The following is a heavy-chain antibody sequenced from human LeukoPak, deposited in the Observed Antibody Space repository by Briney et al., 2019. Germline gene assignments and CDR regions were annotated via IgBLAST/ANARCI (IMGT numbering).Heavy chain of an antibody. D-gene: IGHD3-16*01. CDR2: ISLTGET. CDR3: ARAVISFGGGVAKGFDC. CDR1: GGSISSTNW. V-gene: IGHV4-4*02. Sequence: SETLSLTCGVSGGSISSTNWWSWVRQPPGQGLEWIGEISLTGETNYNPSLNGRVTMSLDTSKNQFSLNLRSVTAADTAVYYCARAVISFGGGVAKGFDCWGQGTLVTVSS. J-gene: IGHJ4*02.